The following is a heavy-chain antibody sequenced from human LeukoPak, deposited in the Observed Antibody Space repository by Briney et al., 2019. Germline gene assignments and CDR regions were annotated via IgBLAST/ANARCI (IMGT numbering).Heavy chain of an antibody. Sequence: GRSLRLSCEGSGFTFSINAMHWVRQAPGKGLEWLAVTSYDGTKQYFADSVKGRFTISRDNVKNSLYLEMNSLRVEDSAVYYCARDHYFDISGYLDYWGQGTPVTVSS. CDR3: ARDHYFDISGYLDY. CDR1: GFTFSINA. V-gene: IGHV3-30-3*01. J-gene: IGHJ4*02. CDR2: TSYDGTKQ. D-gene: IGHD3-22*01.